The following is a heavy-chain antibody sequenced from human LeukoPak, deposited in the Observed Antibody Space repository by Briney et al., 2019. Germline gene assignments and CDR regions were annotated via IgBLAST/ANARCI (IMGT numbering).Heavy chain of an antibody. J-gene: IGHJ5*02. D-gene: IGHD3-3*01. CDR1: GYSISSGYY. CDR3: ARDSGGSGYLWFDP. CDR2: IYHSGST. Sequence: PSETLSLTCTVSGYSISSGYYWGWIRQPPGKGLEWIGSIYHSGSTYYNPSLKSRVTISVDASKNQFSLRLNSVTAADTAVYYCARDSGGSGYLWFDPWGQGTLVTVSS. V-gene: IGHV4-38-2*02.